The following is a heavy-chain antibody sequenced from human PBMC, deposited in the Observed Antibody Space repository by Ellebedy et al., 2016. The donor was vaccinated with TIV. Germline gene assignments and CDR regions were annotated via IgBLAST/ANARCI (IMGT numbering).Heavy chain of an antibody. CDR3: AKGRGGGSDSSAPRYYFDY. CDR2: ISHTGTRT. J-gene: IGHJ4*02. V-gene: IGHV3-23*01. D-gene: IGHD3-22*01. CDR1: GFTFNSYV. Sequence: GESLKISCAASGFTFNSYVMSWVRQAPGKGLEWVSTISHTGTRTYYADSVEGRFTISRDTSKKTLYLQMSSLRAEDTAIYYCAKGRGGGSDSSAPRYYFDYWGLGTLVTVSS.